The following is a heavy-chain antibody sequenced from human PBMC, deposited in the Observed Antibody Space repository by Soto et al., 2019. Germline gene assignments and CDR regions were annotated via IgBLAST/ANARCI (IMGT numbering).Heavy chain of an antibody. Sequence: GGSLRLSCAASGFTFSDYWMSWVRQAPGKGLEWVANVKPDESEIYYVDSVKGRFTISRDNDRNSVYLQMNSLRAEDTAIYYCVRKVGDYWGQGTLVTVSS. CDR3: VRKVGDY. V-gene: IGHV3-7*01. D-gene: IGHD1-26*01. J-gene: IGHJ4*02. CDR1: GFTFSDYW. CDR2: VKPDESEI.